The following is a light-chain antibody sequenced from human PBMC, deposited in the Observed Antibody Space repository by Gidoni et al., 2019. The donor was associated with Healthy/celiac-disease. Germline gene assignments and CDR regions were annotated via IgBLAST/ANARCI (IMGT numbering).Light chain of an antibody. CDR3: QAWDSSTSMRV. J-gene: IGLJ2*01. Sequence: SYEQTQPPSVAVSPGQPASITCSGHKLGDKYACWYQQKPGQSHLLVIYQDSKRPAGIPERFSGSNSGNTATLPISGTQAMDEADYYCQAWDSSTSMRVFGGGTKLTVL. CDR2: QDS. CDR1: KLGDKY. V-gene: IGLV3-1*01.